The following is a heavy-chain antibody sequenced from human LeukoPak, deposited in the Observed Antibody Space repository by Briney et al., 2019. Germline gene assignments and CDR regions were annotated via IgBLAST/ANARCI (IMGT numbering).Heavy chain of an antibody. CDR1: GFTVRSNY. D-gene: IGHD3-10*02. J-gene: IGHJ6*04. CDR2: ISSSGSTI. Sequence: GGSLRLSCAASGFTVRSNYMSWVRQAPGKGLEWVSYISSSGSTIYYADSVKGRFTISRDNAKNSLYLQMNSLRAEDTAVYYCAELGITMIGGVWGKGTTVTISS. V-gene: IGHV3-11*04. CDR3: AELGITMIGGV.